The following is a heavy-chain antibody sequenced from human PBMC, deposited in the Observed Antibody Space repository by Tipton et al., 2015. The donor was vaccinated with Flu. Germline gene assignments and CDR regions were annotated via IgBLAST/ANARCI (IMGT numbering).Heavy chain of an antibody. J-gene: IGHJ4*02. CDR3: ARDREYCSSTSCSYYFDY. CDR1: GYTFTSYY. V-gene: IGHV1-46*01. Sequence: QLVQSGAEVKKPGASVKVSCKASGYTFTSYYMHWVRQAPGQGLEWMGIINPSGGSTSYAQKFQGRVTMTRDTSTSTVYMELSSLRSEDTAVYYCARDREYCSSTSCSYYFDYWGQGTLVTVSS. CDR2: INPSGGST. D-gene: IGHD2-2*01.